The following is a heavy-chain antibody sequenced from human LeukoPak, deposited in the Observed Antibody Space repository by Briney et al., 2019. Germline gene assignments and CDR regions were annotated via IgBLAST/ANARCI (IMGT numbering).Heavy chain of an antibody. CDR2: IYYSGST. Sequence: SESLSLTCTVSGGSLSSYYMSWVRQPPGKGLEWVGYIYYSGSTNYNTALKSRVTISVDTSKNQFSLKLSSVTAADTAVYYCAREPNYYYGMDVCGQGTTVTVSS. CDR1: GGSLSSYY. J-gene: IGHJ6*02. CDR3: AREPNYYYGMDV. V-gene: IGHV4-59*01.